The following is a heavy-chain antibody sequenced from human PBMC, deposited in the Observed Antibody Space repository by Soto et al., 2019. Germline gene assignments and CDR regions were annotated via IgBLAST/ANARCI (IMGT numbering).Heavy chain of an antibody. CDR3: ARGLPHLPPDYYYYYYMDV. Sequence: GGSLRLSCAASGFTFSDHYMDWVRQAPGKGLEWVGRTRNKANSYTTEYAASVKGRFTISRDDSKNSLYLQMNSLKTEDTAVYYCARGLPHLPPDYYYYYYMDVWGKGTTVTVSS. CDR2: TRNKANSYTT. J-gene: IGHJ6*03. V-gene: IGHV3-72*01. CDR1: GFTFSDHY.